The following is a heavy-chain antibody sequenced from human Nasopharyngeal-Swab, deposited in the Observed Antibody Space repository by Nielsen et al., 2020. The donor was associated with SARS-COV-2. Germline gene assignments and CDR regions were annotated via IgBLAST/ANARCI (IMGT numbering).Heavy chain of an antibody. Sequence: SGPTLVKPTQTLTLTCTFSGFSLSTSGVGVGWIRQPPGKALEWLALIYWDDDKRYSPSLKSRLTITKDTSKNQVVLTMTNMDPVDTATYYCAHRLSGLWSGYFGYWGQGTLVTVSS. CDR1: GFSLSTSGVG. D-gene: IGHD3-3*01. J-gene: IGHJ4*02. CDR2: IYWDDDK. CDR3: AHRLSGLWSGYFGY. V-gene: IGHV2-5*02.